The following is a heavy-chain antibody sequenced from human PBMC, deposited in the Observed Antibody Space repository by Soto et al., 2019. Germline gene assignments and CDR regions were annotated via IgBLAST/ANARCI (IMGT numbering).Heavy chain of an antibody. CDR1: GGSFSGYY. D-gene: IGHD3-10*01. CDR3: VRQGIGFSHGLVDV. V-gene: IGHV4-34*01. CDR2: INHSGST. J-gene: IGHJ6*01. Sequence: SETLSLTCAVYGGSFSGYYWTWIRQPPGTGLEWIGEINHSGSTNYNPSLKSRVTVSADTSTNRISLTLRFVTAADTAVYYCVRQGIGFSHGLVDVWGQGTTVTVSS.